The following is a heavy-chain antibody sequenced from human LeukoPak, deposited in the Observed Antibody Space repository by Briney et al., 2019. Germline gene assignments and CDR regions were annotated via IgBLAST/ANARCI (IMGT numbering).Heavy chain of an antibody. Sequence: GGSLRLSCAASGFTFSSYSMNWVGQAPGKGWEWVSYISSSSSSIYYADSVKGRFTISRDNSKNTLYLQMNSLRAEDTAVYYCAKDSDMWRERYYDSSGPFDYWGQGTLVTVSS. J-gene: IGHJ4*02. D-gene: IGHD3-22*01. CDR1: GFTFSSYS. CDR2: ISSSSSSI. CDR3: AKDSDMWRERYYDSSGPFDY. V-gene: IGHV3-48*01.